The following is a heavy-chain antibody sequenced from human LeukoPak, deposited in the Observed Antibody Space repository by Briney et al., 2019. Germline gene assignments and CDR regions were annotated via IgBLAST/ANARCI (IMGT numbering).Heavy chain of an antibody. J-gene: IGHJ4*02. CDR3: ARDGSGSGWFYYFDY. CDR1: GYIFTTYY. CDR2: INPSDGAK. Sequence: ASVKVSCKASGYIFTTYYMHWVRQAPGQGLEWMGIINPSDGAKSYVSKFHSRVTMTRDTSTNTVYMELSTLSSDDTAVYYCARDGSGSGWFYYFDYWGQGTLVTVSS. V-gene: IGHV1-46*01. D-gene: IGHD6-19*01.